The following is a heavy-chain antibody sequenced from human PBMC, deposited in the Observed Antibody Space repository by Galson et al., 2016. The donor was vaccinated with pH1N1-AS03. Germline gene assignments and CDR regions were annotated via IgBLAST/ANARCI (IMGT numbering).Heavy chain of an antibody. D-gene: IGHD3-3*01. CDR2: IYPADSST. Sequence: QSGAEVKKPGESLKISCKVSGYTFSNHWIGWVRQMPGKGLEWMGIIYPADSSTTYSPSFQGQVTIPADQSISTAYLQWSSLRASGTAMYFCARQQDGRGSGLEWLFWYGMDVWGQGTTVIASS. J-gene: IGHJ6*02. CDR3: ARQQDGRGSGLEWLFWYGMDV. CDR1: GYTFSNHW. V-gene: IGHV5-51*01.